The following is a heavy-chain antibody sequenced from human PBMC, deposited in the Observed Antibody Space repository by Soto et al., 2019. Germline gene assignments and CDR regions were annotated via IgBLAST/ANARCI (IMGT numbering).Heavy chain of an antibody. J-gene: IGHJ4*02. V-gene: IGHV3-30*18. CDR2: ISYDGSNK. CDR3: AKDPLRFLETYYFDY. Sequence: PGGSLRLSCAASGFTFSSYGMRWVRQAPGKGLEWVAVISYDGSNKYYADSVKGRFTISRDNSKNTLYLQMNSLRAEDTAVYYCAKDPLRFLETYYFDYWGQGTLVTVSS. D-gene: IGHD3-3*01. CDR1: GFTFSSYG.